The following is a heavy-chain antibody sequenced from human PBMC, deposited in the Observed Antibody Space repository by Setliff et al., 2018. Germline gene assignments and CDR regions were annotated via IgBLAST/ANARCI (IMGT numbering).Heavy chain of an antibody. V-gene: IGHV4-4*07. J-gene: IGHJ4*02. Sequence: PSETLSLTCTVSGGSISYNYWSWIRQPAGKGLQWIGRINTSGSTKYNPSLNSRVTMSVDTSKNQFSLKLSAVTAADTAVYYCARDVGGEGYFDSWGQGTLVTVPS. CDR1: GGSISYNY. D-gene: IGHD3-10*01. CDR3: ARDVGGEGYFDS. CDR2: INTSGST.